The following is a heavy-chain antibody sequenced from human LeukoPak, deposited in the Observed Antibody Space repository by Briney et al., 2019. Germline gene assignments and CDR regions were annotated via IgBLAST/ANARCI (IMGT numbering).Heavy chain of an antibody. V-gene: IGHV4-39*07. CDR1: GGSISGSDYY. Sequence: SETLSLTCTVSGGSISGSDYYWTWIRQPPGKGLEWIASIYYSGNTLYNPSLKSRVTMSVDTSKDQFSLKLSSVTAADTAVYYCAREYDFWSGYYPLGPWGQGTLVTVSS. CDR2: IYYSGNT. D-gene: IGHD3-3*01. J-gene: IGHJ5*02. CDR3: AREYDFWSGYYPLGP.